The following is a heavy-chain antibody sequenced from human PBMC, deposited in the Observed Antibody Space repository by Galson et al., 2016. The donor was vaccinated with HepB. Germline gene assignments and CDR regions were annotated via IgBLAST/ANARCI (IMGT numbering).Heavy chain of an antibody. CDR1: GFIFSTYG. Sequence: SLRLSCAASGFIFSTYGMHWVRQAPGKGLEWVALISTDESNKYHGDSVKGRFTISRDNSKNTLYLQMNSLRADDTAVYYCARGLRWYWYLDLWGRGTLVTVSS. D-gene: IGHD4-23*01. CDR2: ISTDESNK. CDR3: ARGLRWYWYLDL. V-gene: IGHV3-30*03. J-gene: IGHJ2*01.